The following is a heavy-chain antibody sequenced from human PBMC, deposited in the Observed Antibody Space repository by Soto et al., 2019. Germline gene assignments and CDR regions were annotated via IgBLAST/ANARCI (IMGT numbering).Heavy chain of an antibody. CDR3: ARGEGIPAADMGVYYYYGMDV. J-gene: IGHJ6*02. CDR2: IIPIFGTA. D-gene: IGHD2-2*01. CDR1: GGTFSSYA. V-gene: IGHV1-69*01. Sequence: QVQLVQSGAEVKKPGSSVKVSCKASGGTFSSYAISWVRQAPGQGLEWMGGIIPIFGTANYAQKFQGRVTITPDESTSTSYMELSSLRAEDTAVYYCARGEGIPAADMGVYYYYGMDVWGQGTTVTVSS.